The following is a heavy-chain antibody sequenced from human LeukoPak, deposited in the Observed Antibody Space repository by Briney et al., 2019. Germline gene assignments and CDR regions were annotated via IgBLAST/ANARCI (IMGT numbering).Heavy chain of an antibody. V-gene: IGHV4-39*01. CDR1: GGSISNYY. CDR2: FYYSGST. CDR3: ARPFNSRVDDY. J-gene: IGHJ4*02. Sequence: SETLSLTCTVSGGSISNYYWGWIRQPPGKGLEWIGSFYYSGSTYYNPSLKSRVTISVDTSKNQFSLKLSSVTAADTAVYYCARPFNSRVDDYWGQGILVTVSS.